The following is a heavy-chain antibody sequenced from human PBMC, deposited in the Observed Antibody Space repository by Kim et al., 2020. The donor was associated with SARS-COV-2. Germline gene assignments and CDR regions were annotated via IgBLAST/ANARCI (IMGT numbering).Heavy chain of an antibody. CDR2: ISSSSSYI. V-gene: IGHV3-21*01. J-gene: IGHJ6*02. Sequence: GGSLRLSCAASGFTFSSYSMNWVRQAPGKGLEWVSSISSSSSYIYYADSVKGRFTISRDNAKNSLYLQMNSLRAEDTAVYYCARDTGDYPLSGYYGMDVWGQGTTVTVSS. CDR1: GFTFSSYS. CDR3: ARDTGDYPLSGYYGMDV. D-gene: IGHD4-17*01.